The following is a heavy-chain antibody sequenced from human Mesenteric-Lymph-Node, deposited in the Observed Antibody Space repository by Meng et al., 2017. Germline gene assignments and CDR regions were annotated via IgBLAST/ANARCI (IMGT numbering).Heavy chain of an antibody. V-gene: IGHV4-61*02. J-gene: IGHJ4*02. CDR2: IYTSGST. D-gene: IGHD3-22*01. Sequence: SETLSLTCTVSGASISSGHYYWSWIRQPAGKELEWIGRIYTSGSTYYNPSLKSRVTISGDMSKNQFSLELSSVTAADTAVYYCAREGDVSDYSYYFANWGQG. CDR3: AREGDVSDYSYYFAN. CDR1: GASISSGHYY.